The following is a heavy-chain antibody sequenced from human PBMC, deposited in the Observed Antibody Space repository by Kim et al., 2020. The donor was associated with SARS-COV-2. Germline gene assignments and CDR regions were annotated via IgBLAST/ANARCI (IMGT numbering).Heavy chain of an antibody. V-gene: IGHV4-34*01. D-gene: IGHD6-19*01. CDR2: INHSGST. Sequence: SETLSLTCAVYGGSLSGYYWSWIRQPPGKGLEWIGEINHSGSTNYNPSLKRRVTISVDTYKNQFSLKLSSVTAADTGVYYCARGTRQWLSRRYYYYIDVWGKGTTVTVSS. CDR1: GGSLSGYY. CDR3: ARGTRQWLSRRYYYYIDV. J-gene: IGHJ6*03.